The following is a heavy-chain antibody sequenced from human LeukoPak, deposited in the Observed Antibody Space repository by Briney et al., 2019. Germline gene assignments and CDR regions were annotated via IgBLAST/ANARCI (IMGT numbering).Heavy chain of an antibody. J-gene: IGHJ5*02. CDR2: IFYSGST. CDR3: ARGPVASWFDP. V-gene: IGHV4-59*12. CDR1: SGSIGTYY. Sequence: PSETLSLTCTVSSGSIGTYYWSWIRQPPGKGLEWMGYIFYSGSTTYNPSLSSRLTISVDASKNQFSLELSSVTAADTAVYYCARGPVASWFDPWGQGTLVTVSS. D-gene: IGHD2-2*01.